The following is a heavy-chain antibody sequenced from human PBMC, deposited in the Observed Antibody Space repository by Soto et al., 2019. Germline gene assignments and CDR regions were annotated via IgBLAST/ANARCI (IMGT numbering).Heavy chain of an antibody. CDR1: GFTFSNAW. J-gene: IGHJ4*02. Sequence: GGSLRLSCAASGFTFSNAWMNWVRQAPGKGLEWVGRIKSKTDGGTTDYAAPVKGRFTISRDDSKNTLYLQMNSLKTEDTAVYYCTTDPEEFGVAAAGTVPVDYWGQGTLVTVSS. V-gene: IGHV3-15*07. CDR3: TTDPEEFGVAAAGTVPVDY. D-gene: IGHD6-13*01. CDR2: IKSKTDGGTT.